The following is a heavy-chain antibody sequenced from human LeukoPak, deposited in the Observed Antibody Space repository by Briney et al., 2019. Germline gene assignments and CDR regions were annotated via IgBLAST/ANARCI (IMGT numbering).Heavy chain of an antibody. CDR1: GGSFSAYY. V-gene: IGHV4-34*01. J-gene: IGHJ4*02. CDR3: ARRHFYGRRYYFDY. D-gene: IGHD2/OR15-2a*01. CDR2: VNHSGGA. Sequence: SETLSLTCAVYGGSFSAYYWSWIRQCPGKGLEWIGEVNHSGGANSNPSLKSRVTISVDTSKNEFSLKLTSVTAADTAVYYCARRHFYGRRYYFDYWGQGTLVTVSS.